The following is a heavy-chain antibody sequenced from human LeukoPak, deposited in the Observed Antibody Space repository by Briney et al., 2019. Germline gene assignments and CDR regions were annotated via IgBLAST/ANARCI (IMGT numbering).Heavy chain of an antibody. J-gene: IGHJ4*02. D-gene: IGHD3-10*01. V-gene: IGHV2-70*04. CDR2: IDWDDDK. CDR3: ARYGSGLYFDY. CDR1: GFSLSTSGMR. Sequence: SGPALVKPTQTLTLTCTFSGFSLSTSGMRVSWIRQPPGKALEWLARIDWDDDKFYSTSLKTRLTISKDTSKNQVVLTMTNMDPEDTATYYCARYGSGLYFDYWGQGTLVTVSS.